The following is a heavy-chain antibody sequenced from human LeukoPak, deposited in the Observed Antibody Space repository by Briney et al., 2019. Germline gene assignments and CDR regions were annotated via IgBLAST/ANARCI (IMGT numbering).Heavy chain of an antibody. CDR3: ARDGFGSYLSLDY. CDR2: IKKDGSEK. D-gene: IGHD3-10*01. CDR1: GFTFSTYW. J-gene: IGHJ4*02. Sequence: GGSLRLSCAASGFTFSTYWMSWVRQAAGKGLEWVANIKKDGSEKYYVDSVKGRFTISRDNAKNSLYLQMNSLRADDTAVYYCARDGFGSYLSLDYWGQGALVTVSS. V-gene: IGHV3-7*04.